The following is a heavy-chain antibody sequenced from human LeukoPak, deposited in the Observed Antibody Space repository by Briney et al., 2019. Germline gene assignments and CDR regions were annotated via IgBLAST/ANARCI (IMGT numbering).Heavy chain of an antibody. CDR2: IKEDGSEK. CDR3: AKDPYDILTGPFDY. Sequence: GGSLRLSCAASGFTFNGYWMSWVRQAPGKGLEWVANIKEDGSEKYYVDSVKGRFTISRDNAKNSLYLQMNSLRAEDTALYYCAKDPYDILTGPFDYWGQGTLVTVSS. CDR1: GFTFNGYW. V-gene: IGHV3-7*03. J-gene: IGHJ4*02. D-gene: IGHD3-9*01.